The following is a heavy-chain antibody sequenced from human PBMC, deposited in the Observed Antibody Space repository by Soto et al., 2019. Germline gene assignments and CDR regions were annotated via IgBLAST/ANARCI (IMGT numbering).Heavy chain of an antibody. CDR1: GFTVSCNY. V-gene: IGHV3-66*01. J-gene: IGHJ6*02. CDR3: ASGKYYEYVWGRYPSHGMDV. Sequence: EVQLVESGGGLVQPGGSLRLSCAASGFTVSCNYMRWVRQAPGKGLEWVSVIYSCGSTYYADSVKGRFTISRDNSKNTLYLPMNGLRAEDTAVYYCASGKYYEYVWGRYPSHGMDVWGQGTTVTVSS. D-gene: IGHD3-16*02. CDR2: IYSCGST.